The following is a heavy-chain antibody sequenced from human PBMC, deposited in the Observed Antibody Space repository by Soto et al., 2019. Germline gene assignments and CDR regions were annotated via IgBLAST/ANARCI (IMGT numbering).Heavy chain of an antibody. J-gene: IGHJ3*02. CDR1: GFTFRSYG. CDR2: ISYDGSNK. V-gene: IGHV3-30*18. CDR3: AKGGVGSTSNAFDI. D-gene: IGHD1-26*01. Sequence: QVQLVESGGGVVQPGRSLRLSCAASGFTFRSYGMHWVRQAPAKGLEWVAVISYDGSNKYYADSVKGRFTISRDNSKNTLYLQMNSLRAEDTAVYYCAKGGVGSTSNAFDIWGQGTMGTVSS.